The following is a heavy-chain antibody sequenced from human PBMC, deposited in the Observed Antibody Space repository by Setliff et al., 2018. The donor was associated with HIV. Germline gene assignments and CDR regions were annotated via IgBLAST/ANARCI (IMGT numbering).Heavy chain of an antibody. Sequence: GGSLRLSCAASGFTFSSYWMHWVRQAPGKGLVWVSRINSDGSSTTYADFVKGRLTISRDNAKNTLYLQMNSLRAEDTAVYSCARARGGNSEWSYWGQGTLVTVSS. CDR1: GFTFSSYW. CDR3: ARARGGNSEWSY. V-gene: IGHV3-74*03. D-gene: IGHD2-15*01. J-gene: IGHJ4*02. CDR2: INSDGSST.